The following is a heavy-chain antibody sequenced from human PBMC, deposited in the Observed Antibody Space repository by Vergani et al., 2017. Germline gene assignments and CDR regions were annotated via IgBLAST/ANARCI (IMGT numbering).Heavy chain of an antibody. CDR3: ARGGLYYYDSSGYLGY. CDR1: GFTFNDYY. CDR2: ISSSSSYT. V-gene: IGHV3-11*06. J-gene: IGHJ4*02. Sequence: QVQLVESGGGLVKPGGSLRLSCAASGFTFNDYYMSWIRQAPGKGLEWVSYISSSSSYTNYADSVKGRFTICRDNAKNSLYLQMNSLRAEDTAVYYCARGGLYYYDSSGYLGYWGQGTLVTVSS. D-gene: IGHD3-22*01.